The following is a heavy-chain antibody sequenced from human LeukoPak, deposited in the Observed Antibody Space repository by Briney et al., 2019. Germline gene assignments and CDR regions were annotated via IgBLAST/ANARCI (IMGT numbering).Heavy chain of an antibody. V-gene: IGHV5-51*01. J-gene: IGHJ4*02. Sequence: GESLKISCKGSGYSFTTYWIGWVRQVPGKGLEWMGIIYPGDSDAKYSPSFQGQVTISADKSISTAYLQWSSLKASDTAMYCCARLVTSYFDYWGQGTLVTVSS. CDR2: IYPGDSDA. CDR1: GYSFTTYW. CDR3: ARLVTSYFDY. D-gene: IGHD4-11*01.